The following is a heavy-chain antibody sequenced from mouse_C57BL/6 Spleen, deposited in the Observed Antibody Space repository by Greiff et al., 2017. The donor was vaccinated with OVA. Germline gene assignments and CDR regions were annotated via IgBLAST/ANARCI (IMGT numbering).Heavy chain of an antibody. CDR3: ARSDGSSYTY. Sequence: QVQLQQPGAELVMPGPSVKLSCKASGYTFTSYWMHWVKQRPGQGLEWIGEIDPSDSYTNYNQKFKGKSTLTVDKSSSTAYMQLSSLTSEDSAVYYCARSDGSSYTYWGQGTSVTVSS. J-gene: IGHJ4*01. CDR1: GYTFTSYW. CDR2: IDPSDSYT. D-gene: IGHD1-1*01. V-gene: IGHV1-69*01.